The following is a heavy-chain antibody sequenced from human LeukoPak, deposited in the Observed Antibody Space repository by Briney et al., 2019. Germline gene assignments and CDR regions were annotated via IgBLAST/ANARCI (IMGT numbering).Heavy chain of an antibody. D-gene: IGHD3-3*01. CDR2: INNDGSST. V-gene: IGHV3-74*01. CDR1: GFIFSDHW. J-gene: IGHJ4*02. Sequence: GGSLRLSCAASGFIFSDHWMHWVRQAPGKGLVWLSRINNDGSSTIYADSVKGRFTLSRDNAENTLFLEMSSLRVEDTAVYYCVRERNNFWSGHHSIFDSWGQGTLVTVSS. CDR3: VRERNNFWSGHHSIFDS.